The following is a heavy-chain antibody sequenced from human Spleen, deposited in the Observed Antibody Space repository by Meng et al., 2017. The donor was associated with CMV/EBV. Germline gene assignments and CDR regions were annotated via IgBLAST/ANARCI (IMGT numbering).Heavy chain of an antibody. J-gene: IGHJ5*02. CDR1: GFTFDDYA. V-gene: IGHV3-30*03. CDR2: ISHDGSQK. Sequence: GESLKISCAASGFTFDDYAMHWVRQAPGKGLEWVAVISHDGSQKYYADSVKGRFAISRDNSGNMVYLQMNSLRPEDTAVYYCARGNLQFLEYLSPLYNWFDPWGQGTLVTVSS. D-gene: IGHD2/OR15-2a*01. CDR3: ARGNLQFLEYLSPLYNWFDP.